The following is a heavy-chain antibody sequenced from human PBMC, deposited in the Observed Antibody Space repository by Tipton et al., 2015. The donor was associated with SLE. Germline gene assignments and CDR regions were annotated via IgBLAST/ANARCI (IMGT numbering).Heavy chain of an antibody. J-gene: IGHJ3*02. CDR3: ASLKRGAFDI. CDR2: IYYSGST. V-gene: IGHV4-39*07. D-gene: IGHD5-24*01. Sequence: GLVKPSETLSLTCTVSGGSISSSSYYWGWIRQPPGKGLEWIGSIYYSGSTYYNPSLKSRVSISVDTSRNQFSVNLRSVTAADTAVYYCASLKRGAFDIWDQGTKVIVSS. CDR1: GGSISSSSYY.